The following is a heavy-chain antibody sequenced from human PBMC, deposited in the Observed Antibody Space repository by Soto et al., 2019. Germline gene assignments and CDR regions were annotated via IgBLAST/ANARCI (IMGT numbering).Heavy chain of an antibody. CDR3: ARAEHGSGSYRSRNSYYGMDV. Sequence: PGPSVKVSCKASGYTFTSYDINWVRQATGQGLEWMGWMNPNSGNTGYAQKFQGRVTMTRNTSISTAYMELSSLRSEDTAVYYCARAEHGSGSYRSRNSYYGMDVWGQGTTVTVSS. J-gene: IGHJ6*02. D-gene: IGHD3-10*01. V-gene: IGHV1-8*01. CDR2: MNPNSGNT. CDR1: GYTFTSYD.